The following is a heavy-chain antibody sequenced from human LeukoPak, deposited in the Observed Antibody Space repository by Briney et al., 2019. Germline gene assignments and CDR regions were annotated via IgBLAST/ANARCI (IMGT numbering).Heavy chain of an antibody. CDR2: ISGGGGST. V-gene: IGHV3-23*01. CDR3: ANEGGDFWSGHYTSDY. CDR1: GFTFSSYA. Sequence: GGSLRLSCAASGFTFSSYAMSWVRQAPGKGLEWVSAISGGGGSTYYADSVKGHFTISRDNSKNTLYLQMNSLRAEDTAVYYCANEGGDFWSGHYTSDYWGQGTLVTVSS. D-gene: IGHD3-3*01. J-gene: IGHJ4*02.